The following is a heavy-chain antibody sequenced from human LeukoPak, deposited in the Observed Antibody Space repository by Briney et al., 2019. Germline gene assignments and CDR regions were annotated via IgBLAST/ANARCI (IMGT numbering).Heavy chain of an antibody. D-gene: IGHD5-24*01. V-gene: IGHV4-59*01. CDR3: TRDRRDGYNYVDL. CDR2: ISYTGNT. J-gene: IGHJ5*02. CDR1: GGSITNYY. Sequence: SETLSLTCTVPGGSITNYYWSSIRQPPGKGLEGIGYISYTGNTEYNPSLNSRVTISVDASKNQLTLKLSSVSAADTAVYFCTRDRRDGYNYVDLCGQGTLVTVPS.